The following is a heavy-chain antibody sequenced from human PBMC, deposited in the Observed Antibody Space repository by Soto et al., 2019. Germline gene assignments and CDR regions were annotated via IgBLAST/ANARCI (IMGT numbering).Heavy chain of an antibody. CDR2: IYYSGST. CDR3: ARSRLRRGNQYNWLDP. CDR1: GGSISSGGYY. Sequence: QVQLQESGPGLVKPSQTLSLTCTVSGGSISSGGYYWSWIRQHPGKGLEWIGYIYYSGSTYYNPSLKSRVTISVDTSKNQFSLKLSSVTAADTAVYYCARSRLRRGNQYNWLDPWGQGTLVTVSS. V-gene: IGHV4-31*03. J-gene: IGHJ5*02. D-gene: IGHD3-16*01.